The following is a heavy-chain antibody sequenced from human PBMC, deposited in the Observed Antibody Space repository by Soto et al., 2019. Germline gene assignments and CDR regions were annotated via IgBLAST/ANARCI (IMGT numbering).Heavy chain of an antibody. D-gene: IGHD2-2*02. Sequence: ASVKVSCKASGYTFTSYGISWVRQAPGQGLEWMGWISAYNGNTNYAQKLQGRVTMTTDTSTSTAYMELRSLRSDDTAVYYCARDRRYCSSTSCYRDFDHWGQGTLVTVSS. CDR1: GYTFTSYG. J-gene: IGHJ4*02. CDR2: ISAYNGNT. V-gene: IGHV1-18*01. CDR3: ARDRRYCSSTSCYRDFDH.